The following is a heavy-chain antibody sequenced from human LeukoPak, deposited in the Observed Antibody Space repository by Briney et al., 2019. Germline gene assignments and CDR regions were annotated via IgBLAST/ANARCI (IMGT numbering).Heavy chain of an antibody. CDR3: AKDLRYSSSWSYFDY. J-gene: IGHJ4*02. D-gene: IGHD6-13*01. Sequence: GGSLRLSCAASGFTFSSYAMIWVRQAPGKGLEWVSAISGSGGSTYYADSVKGRLTISRDNSKNTLYLQMNSLRAEDTAIYYCAKDLRYSSSWSYFDYWGQGTLVTVSS. CDR1: GFTFSSYA. V-gene: IGHV3-23*01. CDR2: ISGSGGST.